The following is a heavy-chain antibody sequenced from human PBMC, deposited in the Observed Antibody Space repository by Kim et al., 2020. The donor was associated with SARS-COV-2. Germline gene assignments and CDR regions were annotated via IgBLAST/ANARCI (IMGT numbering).Heavy chain of an antibody. CDR3: ARQDVLRYFDLRGDYYYGMDV. CDR1: GYSFTSYW. V-gene: IGHV5-51*01. J-gene: IGHJ6*02. Sequence: GESLKISCKGSGYSFTSYWIGWVRQMPGKGLEWMGIIYPGDSDTRYSPSFQGQVTISADKSISTAYLQWSSLKASDTAMYYCARQDVLRYFDLRGDYYYGMDVWGQGTTVTVSS. CDR2: IYPGDSDT. D-gene: IGHD3-9*01.